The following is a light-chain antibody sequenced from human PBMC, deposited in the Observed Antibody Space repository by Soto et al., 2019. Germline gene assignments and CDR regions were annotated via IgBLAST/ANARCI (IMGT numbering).Light chain of an antibody. Sequence: DIQMTQSPSSLSASVGESGTFTCRASQTINTYLNWYHQKPGKAPKLLIYAASTLQRGVPLRFSGSGSGTNFILTISSLQPEDFGTYYCQQTYSIPLTFGGGTKVDIK. V-gene: IGKV1-39*01. CDR3: QQTYSIPLT. J-gene: IGKJ4*01. CDR2: AAS. CDR1: QTINTY.